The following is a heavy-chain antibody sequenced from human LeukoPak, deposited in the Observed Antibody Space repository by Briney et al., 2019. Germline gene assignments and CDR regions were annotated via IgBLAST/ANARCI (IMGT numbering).Heavy chain of an antibody. D-gene: IGHD3-3*02. CDR1: GGSFSGYY. J-gene: IGHJ4*02. CDR2: INHSGST. V-gene: IGHV4-34*01. CDR3: AREKPLGRLYYFDS. Sequence: SETLSLTCAVYGGSFSGYYWSWIRQPPGKGLEWIGEINHSGSTNYNPSLKSRVTISVDTSKNQFSLKLSSVTAADTAVYYCAREKPLGRLYYFDSWGQGTLVTVSS.